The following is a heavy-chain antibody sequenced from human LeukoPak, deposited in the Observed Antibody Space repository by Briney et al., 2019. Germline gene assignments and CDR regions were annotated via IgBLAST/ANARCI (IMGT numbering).Heavy chain of an antibody. CDR3: ARDFSGRGDAFDI. CDR2: IYSDGNT. V-gene: IGHV3-53*01. D-gene: IGHD1-26*01. Sequence: PGVSLRLSCAASGFTVSSNYMSWVRQAPGKGLEWVSVIYSDGNTYYADSVKGRFTISRDNSKNTLYLQMNSLRAEDTAVYYCARDFSGRGDAFDIWGQGTMVTVSS. CDR1: GFTVSSNY. J-gene: IGHJ3*02.